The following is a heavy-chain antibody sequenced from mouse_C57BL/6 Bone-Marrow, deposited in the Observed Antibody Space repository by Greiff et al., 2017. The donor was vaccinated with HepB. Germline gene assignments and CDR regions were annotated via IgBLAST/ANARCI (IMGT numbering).Heavy chain of an antibody. V-gene: IGHV1-26*01. CDR3: ARGGDYYGSSYGYFDV. D-gene: IGHD1-1*01. CDR1: GYTFTDYY. CDR2: INPNNGGT. J-gene: IGHJ1*03. Sequence: VQLQQSGPELVKPGASVKISCKASGYTFTDYYMNWVKQSHGKSLEWIGDINPNNGGTSYNQKFKGKATLTVDKSSSTAYMELRSLTSEDSAVYYCARGGDYYGSSYGYFDVWGTGTTVTVSS.